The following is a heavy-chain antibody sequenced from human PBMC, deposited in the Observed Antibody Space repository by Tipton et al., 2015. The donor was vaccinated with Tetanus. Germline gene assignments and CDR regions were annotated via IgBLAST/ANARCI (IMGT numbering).Heavy chain of an antibody. CDR2: VYPGDSDP. D-gene: IGHD2-15*01. V-gene: IGHV5-51*01. CDR3: ASQDCSGGSCSLDV. CDR1: GYSFTSKW. J-gene: IGHJ6*02. Sequence: QLVQSGAEVKKSGESLKISCKGSGYSFTSKWIGWVRQMPGKGLEWMGIVYPGDSDPRYSPSFQGQVTISADKSISAAYLQWSSLKASDTGLYYCASQDCSGGSCSLDVWGQGTTVTVSS.